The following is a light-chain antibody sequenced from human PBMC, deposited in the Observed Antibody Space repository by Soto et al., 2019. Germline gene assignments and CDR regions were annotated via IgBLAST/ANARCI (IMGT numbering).Light chain of an antibody. CDR3: QKYDSAPWT. Sequence: DIQMTQSPSSLSESVRDRVTITCRASQGISNYLAWYQQKPGKVPKLLIYDASTLQSGVPSRFSGSGSGTDFTLTISSLQPEDVATYYCQKYDSAPWTFGQGTKVEIK. J-gene: IGKJ1*01. CDR1: QGISNY. V-gene: IGKV1-27*01. CDR2: DAS.